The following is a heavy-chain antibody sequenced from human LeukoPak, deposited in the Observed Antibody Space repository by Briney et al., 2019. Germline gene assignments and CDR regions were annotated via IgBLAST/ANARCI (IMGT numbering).Heavy chain of an antibody. D-gene: IGHD2-2*01. CDR3: ARDLTPAAMSPQRNYYYYYGMDV. CDR2: IWYDGSNK. Sequence: GRSLRLSCAASGFTFSSYGMHWVRQASGKGLEWVAVIWYDGSNKYYADSVKGRFTISRDNSKNTLYLQMNSLRAEDTAVYYCARDLTPAAMSPQRNYYYYYGMDVWGKGTTVTVSS. J-gene: IGHJ6*04. CDR1: GFTFSSYG. V-gene: IGHV3-33*01.